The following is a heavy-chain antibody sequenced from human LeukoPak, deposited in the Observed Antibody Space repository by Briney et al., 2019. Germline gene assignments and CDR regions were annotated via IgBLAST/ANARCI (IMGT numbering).Heavy chain of an antibody. Sequence: GGSLRLSCAASGFTFSSYAMSWVRQAPVKGLEWVSGIGASGDSTYYADSVKGRFTISRDNSKNTLHLQMNSLRAEDTAVYYCAKMPVSYSSGWSTFDYWGRGNLVSVSS. D-gene: IGHD6-19*01. J-gene: IGHJ4*02. CDR3: AKMPVSYSSGWSTFDY. V-gene: IGHV3-23*01. CDR2: IGASGDST. CDR1: GFTFSSYA.